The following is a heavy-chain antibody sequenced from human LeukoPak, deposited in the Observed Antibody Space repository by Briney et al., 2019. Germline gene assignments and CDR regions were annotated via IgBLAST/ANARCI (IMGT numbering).Heavy chain of an antibody. V-gene: IGHV3-21*01. Sequence: GGSLRLSCAASGFTVSSNYMSWVRQAPGKGLEWVSSISSSSSYIYYADSVKGRFTISRDNAKNSLYLQMNSLRAEDTAVYYCARDLWYSGDWYAVDYWGQGTLVTVSS. J-gene: IGHJ4*02. D-gene: IGHD6-19*01. CDR2: ISSSSSYI. CDR1: GFTVSSNY. CDR3: ARDLWYSGDWYAVDY.